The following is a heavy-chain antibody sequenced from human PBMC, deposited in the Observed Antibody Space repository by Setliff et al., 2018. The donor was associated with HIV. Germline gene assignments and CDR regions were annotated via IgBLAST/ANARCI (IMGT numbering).Heavy chain of an antibody. Sequence: PGGSLRLSCAASGVIFNNLWMHWVRQVPGKGLVWIADINQDGSDANYAESVKGRFTISRDNSKNTLYLQMNSLRAEGTAVYYCARSVIGYYYYGMDVWGQGTLVTVSS. J-gene: IGHJ6*02. CDR2: INQDGSDA. CDR1: GVIFNNLW. D-gene: IGHD3-10*01. CDR3: ARSVIGYYYYGMDV. V-gene: IGHV3-74*01.